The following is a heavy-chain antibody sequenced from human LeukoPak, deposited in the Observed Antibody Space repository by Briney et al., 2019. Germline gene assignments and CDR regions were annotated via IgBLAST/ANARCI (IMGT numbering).Heavy chain of an antibody. CDR1: GFTVSSNY. J-gene: IGHJ5*02. CDR2: IYSGGST. CDR3: ARANMVRGVGSFFDRNWFDP. D-gene: IGHD3-10*01. V-gene: IGHV3-53*05. Sequence: PGGSLRLSCAASGFTVSSNYMSWVRQAPGKGLEWVSVIYSGGSTYYADSVKGRFTIPRDNSKNTLYLQMNSLRSDDTAVYYCARANMVRGVGSFFDRNWFDPWGQGTLVTVSS.